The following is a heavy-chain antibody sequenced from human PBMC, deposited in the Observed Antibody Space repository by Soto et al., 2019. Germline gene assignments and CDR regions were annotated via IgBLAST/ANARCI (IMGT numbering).Heavy chain of an antibody. Sequence: PGESLKISCKGSGYSFTSYWIGWVRQMPGKGLEWMGIIYPGDSDTRYSPSFQGQVTISADKSISTAYLQWSSLKASDTAMYYCASSRYYDSEYYYYYGMDVWGQGTTVTVS. CDR3: ASSRYYDSEYYYYYGMDV. V-gene: IGHV5-51*01. CDR1: GYSFTSYW. CDR2: IYPGDSDT. J-gene: IGHJ6*02. D-gene: IGHD3-22*01.